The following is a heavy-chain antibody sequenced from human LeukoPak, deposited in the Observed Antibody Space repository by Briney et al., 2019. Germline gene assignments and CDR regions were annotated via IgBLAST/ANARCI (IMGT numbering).Heavy chain of an antibody. CDR3: ARHVHEYGDYEAFDY. J-gene: IGHJ4*02. Sequence: PSQTLSLTCTVSSGSISSGGYYWSWIRKPAGKGLEWIGRIYSSGSTSYNPSLKSRVTISLDTSKNQFSPKLSSVTAADTAVYFCARHVHEYGDYEAFDYWGQGTLVTVSS. D-gene: IGHD4-17*01. CDR1: SGSISSGGYY. V-gene: IGHV4-61*02. CDR2: IYSSGST.